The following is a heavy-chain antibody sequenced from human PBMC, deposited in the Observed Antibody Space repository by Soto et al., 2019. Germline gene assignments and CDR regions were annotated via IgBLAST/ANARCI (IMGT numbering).Heavy chain of an antibody. V-gene: IGHV1-2*04. CDR3: ARLACSTTSCLTYFAY. D-gene: IGHD2-2*01. Sequence: ASVKVSCKASGYTFTSYDINWVRQATGQGLEWMGWMNPNSGGTNYAQKFQGWVTMTRDTSISTAYMELSSVTAADTAVYYCARLACSTTSCLTYFAYWGQGALVTVSS. CDR2: MNPNSGGT. J-gene: IGHJ4*02. CDR1: GYTFTSYD.